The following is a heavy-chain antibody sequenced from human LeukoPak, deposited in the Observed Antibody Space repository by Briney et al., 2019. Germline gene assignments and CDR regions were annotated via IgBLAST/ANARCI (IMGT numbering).Heavy chain of an antibody. J-gene: IGHJ4*02. CDR3: TRDVLRYFDWLSIPDYFDY. Sequence: GGSLRLSCAASGFTFSSYWMSWVRQAPGKGLEWVANIKQDGSEKYYVDSVKGRFTISRDNAKNSLYLQTNSLRAEDTAVYYCTRDVLRYFDWLSIPDYFDYWGQGTLVTVSS. CDR2: IKQDGSEK. CDR1: GFTFSSYW. V-gene: IGHV3-7*01. D-gene: IGHD3-9*01.